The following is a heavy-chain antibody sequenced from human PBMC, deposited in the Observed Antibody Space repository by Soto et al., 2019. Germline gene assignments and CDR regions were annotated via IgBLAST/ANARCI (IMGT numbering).Heavy chain of an antibody. V-gene: IGHV1-69*06. D-gene: IGHD3-22*01. CDR3: ARALLSHSYDSGGYDSYFHAMDV. CDR1: GGTFSSLD. J-gene: IGHJ6*02. Sequence: GPPVKVSCKASGGTFSSLDINWVRQAPGQGLEWMGGIIPISETTNYAQIFQGRVSIVADKSTSTAYMELSRLRSEDTAVYYCARALLSHSYDSGGYDSYFHAMDVWGQGTPVTVSS. CDR2: IIPISETT.